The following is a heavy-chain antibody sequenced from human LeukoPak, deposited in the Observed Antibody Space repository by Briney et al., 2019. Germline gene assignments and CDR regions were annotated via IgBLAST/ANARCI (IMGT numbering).Heavy chain of an antibody. D-gene: IGHD6-19*01. J-gene: IGHJ4*02. V-gene: IGHV1-69*05. CDR1: GGTFSSYA. CDR2: IISIFGTA. Sequence: SVKVSCKASGGTFSSYAISWVRQAPGQGLEWMGRIISIFGTANYAQKFQGRVTITTDESTNTAYMELSSLRSEDMAVYYCARGNWDSSGWYYDYWGQGTLVTVSS. CDR3: ARGNWDSSGWYYDY.